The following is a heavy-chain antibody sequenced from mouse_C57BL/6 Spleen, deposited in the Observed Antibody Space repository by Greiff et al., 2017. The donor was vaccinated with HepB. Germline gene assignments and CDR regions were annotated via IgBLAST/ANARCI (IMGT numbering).Heavy chain of an antibody. Sequence: QVQLKESGAELVRPGTSVKLSCKASGYTFTSYWMHWVKQRPGQGLEWIGVIDPSDSYTNYNQKFKGKATLTVDTSSSTAYMQLSSLTSEDSAVYYCARDLEGYFDYWGQGTTLTVSS. CDR3: ARDLEGYFDY. CDR1: GYTFTSYW. J-gene: IGHJ2*01. V-gene: IGHV1-59*01. CDR2: IDPSDSYT.